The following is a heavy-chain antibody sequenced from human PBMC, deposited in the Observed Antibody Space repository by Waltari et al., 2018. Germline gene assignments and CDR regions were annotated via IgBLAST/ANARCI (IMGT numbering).Heavy chain of an antibody. CDR1: GGSISSYY. J-gene: IGHJ3*02. CDR2: IYYSGST. D-gene: IGHD5-12*01. V-gene: IGHV4-59*01. CDR3: ARERNGYNMVGAFDI. Sequence: QVQLQESGPGLVKPSETLSLTCTVSGGSISSYYWSWIRQPPGKGLEWIGYIYYSGSTNYNPALKSRVTISVDTSKNQFSLKLSSVTAADTAVYYCARERNGYNMVGAFDIWGQGTMVTVSS.